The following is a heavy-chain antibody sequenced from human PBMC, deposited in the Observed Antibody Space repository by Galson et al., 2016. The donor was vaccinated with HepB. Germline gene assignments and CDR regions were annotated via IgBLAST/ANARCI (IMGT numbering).Heavy chain of an antibody. J-gene: IGHJ6*02. CDR2: INHSGDS. CDR3: ARGNQWLNYYYYGMDV. Sequence: IRQPPGKGLEWIGEINHSGDSEYNPSLKSPITISIDTSKNQFSLKLSSVTAADTAVYYCARGNQWLNYYYYGMDVGGQGTTVTVSS. D-gene: IGHD6-19*01. V-gene: IGHV4-34*01.